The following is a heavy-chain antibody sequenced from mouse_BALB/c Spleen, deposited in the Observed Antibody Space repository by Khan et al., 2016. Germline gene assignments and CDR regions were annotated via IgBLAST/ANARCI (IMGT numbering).Heavy chain of an antibody. CDR2: ISNGGGST. V-gene: IGHV5-12-2*01. D-gene: IGHD3-1*01. J-gene: IGHJ2*01. CDR1: GFTFSSYT. Sequence: EVELVESGGGLVQPGGSLKLSCAASGFTFSSYTMSWVRQTPEKRLEWVAYISNGGGSTYYPDTVKGRFTISRDNAKNTLYLQMSSLKSEDTAMYYCARERRARPDGYFDYWGQGTTLTVSS. CDR3: ARERRARPDGYFDY.